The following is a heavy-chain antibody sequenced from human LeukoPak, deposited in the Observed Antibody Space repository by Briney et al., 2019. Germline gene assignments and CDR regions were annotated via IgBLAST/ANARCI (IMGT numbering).Heavy chain of an antibody. V-gene: IGHV1-8*01. CDR1: GYTFTSYD. CDR2: MSPNSGNT. Sequence: GASVKVSCKASGYTFTSYDFNWVRQATGQRPEWMGWMSPNSGNTGYAQKFQGRVTMTRNTSISTAYMELSSLRSEDTAVYYCARKDGDYYYYYGMDVWGQGTTVTVSS. J-gene: IGHJ6*02. CDR3: ARKDGDYYYYYGMDV. D-gene: IGHD4-17*01.